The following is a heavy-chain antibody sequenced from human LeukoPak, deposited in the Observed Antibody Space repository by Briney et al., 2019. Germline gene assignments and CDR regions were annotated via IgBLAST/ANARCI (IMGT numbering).Heavy chain of an antibody. J-gene: IGHJ4*02. D-gene: IGHD3-10*01. CDR3: ARDSPDYYGSGSYYWLMYY. V-gene: IGHV3-30*04. CDR1: GFTFSSYA. CDR2: ISYDGSNK. Sequence: GGSLRLSCAASGFTFSSYAMHWVRQAPGKGLEWVAVISYDGSNKYYADSVKGRFTISRDNSKNTLYLQMNSLGAEDTAVYYCARDSPDYYGSGSYYWLMYYWGQGTLVTVSS.